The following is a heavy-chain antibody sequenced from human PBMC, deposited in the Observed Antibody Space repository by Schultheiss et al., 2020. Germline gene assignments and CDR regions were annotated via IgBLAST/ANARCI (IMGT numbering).Heavy chain of an antibody. J-gene: IGHJ6*02. Sequence: GGSLRLSCAASGFTFSSYGMHWVRQAPGKGLEWVAVIWYDGSNKYYADSVKGRFTISRDNSKNTLYLQMNSLRAEDKAVYYCARDRVVADSYYYYYGMDVWGQGTTVTGSS. CDR1: GFTFSSYG. CDR2: IWYDGSNK. CDR3: ARDRVVADSYYYYYGMDV. V-gene: IGHV3-33*01. D-gene: IGHD2-15*01.